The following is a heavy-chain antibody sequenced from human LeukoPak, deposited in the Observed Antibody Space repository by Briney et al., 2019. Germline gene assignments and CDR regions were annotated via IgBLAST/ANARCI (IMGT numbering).Heavy chain of an antibody. V-gene: IGHV3-30*01. Sequence: GGSLRLSCAASGFIFSSYAMHWVRQAPGKGLEWVAVISYDGSNKYYADSVKGRFTISRDNYKNTLYLQMKSLRAEDTAVYYCARDGSVYYYQQYYMDVWGKGTTVTVAS. D-gene: IGHD3-10*01. J-gene: IGHJ6*03. CDR2: ISYDGSNK. CDR3: ARDGSVYYYQQYYMDV. CDR1: GFIFSSYA.